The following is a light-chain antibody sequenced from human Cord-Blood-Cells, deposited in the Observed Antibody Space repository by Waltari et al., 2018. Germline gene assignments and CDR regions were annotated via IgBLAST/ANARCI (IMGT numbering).Light chain of an antibody. J-gene: IGLJ2*01. CDR3: CSYAGSSTYVV. Sequence: QSALTQPASVSGSPGQSITISCTGTSRDVGGYNLVSWYQQHPGKAPKLLIDEVSKRPSGVANRFSGSKSGNTASLTIAGLQAGDEADYYCCSYAGSSTYVVFGGGTKLTVL. CDR2: EVS. CDR1: SRDVGGYNL. V-gene: IGLV2-23*02.